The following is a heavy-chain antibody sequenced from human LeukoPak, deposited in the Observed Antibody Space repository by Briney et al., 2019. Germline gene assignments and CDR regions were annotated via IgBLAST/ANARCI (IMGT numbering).Heavy chain of an antibody. J-gene: IGHJ6*02. CDR2: IKQVGSEK. V-gene: IGHV3-7*01. CDR1: GLTLSSYG. Sequence: GGSLRLSCAVSGLTLSSYGMSWVRQAPGKGLEWVANIKQVGSEKYYVDFEKGRFTISRDNAQNSLYLQMNSLRAEDTAVYYCGRWVKSGSGWTLWYGLDVWGQGTTVTVS. D-gene: IGHD6-19*01. CDR3: GRWVKSGSGWTLWYGLDV.